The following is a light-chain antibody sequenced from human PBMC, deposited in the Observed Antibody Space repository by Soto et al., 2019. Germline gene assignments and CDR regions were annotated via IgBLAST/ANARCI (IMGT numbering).Light chain of an antibody. CDR1: QSVTNNY. V-gene: IGKV3D-20*02. CDR3: QQRSSCPLT. J-gene: IGKJ4*01. Sequence: PGERATLSCRASQSVTNNYLAWYQQRPGLAPRLLIYGASTRTAGIPDRFTGSGSGTDFTLTISRLEPEDFAVYYCQQRSSCPLTFGGGTKVDIK. CDR2: GAS.